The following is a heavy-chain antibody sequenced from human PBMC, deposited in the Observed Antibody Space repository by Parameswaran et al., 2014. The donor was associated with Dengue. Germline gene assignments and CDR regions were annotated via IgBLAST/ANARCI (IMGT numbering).Heavy chain of an antibody. V-gene: IGHV5-51*01. Sequence: VRQMPGKGLEWMGIIYPGDSDTRYSPSFQGQVTISADKSISTAYLQWSSLKASDTAMYYCARPRDSSGYYRGYFDYWGQGTPVTVSS. J-gene: IGHJ4*02. CDR3: ARPRDSSGYYRGYFDY. D-gene: IGHD3-22*01. CDR2: IYPGDSDT.